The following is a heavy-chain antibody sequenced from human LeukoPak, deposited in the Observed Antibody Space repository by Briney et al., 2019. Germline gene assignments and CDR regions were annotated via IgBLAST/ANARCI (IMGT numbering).Heavy chain of an antibody. CDR1: GFTFDDYG. Sequence: PGGSLRLSCAASGFTFDDYGMSWVRQVPGKGLEWVSYISSSGSTIYYADSVKGRFTISRDNAKNSLYLQMNSLRAEDTAVYYCARDHPRYCSSTSCPYYYYYMDVWGKGTTVTVSS. D-gene: IGHD2-2*01. CDR3: ARDHPRYCSSTSCPYYYYYMDV. J-gene: IGHJ6*03. V-gene: IGHV3-11*04. CDR2: ISSSGSTI.